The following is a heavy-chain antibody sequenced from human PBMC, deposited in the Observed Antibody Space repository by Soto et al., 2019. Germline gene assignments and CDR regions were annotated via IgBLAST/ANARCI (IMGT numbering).Heavy chain of an antibody. J-gene: IGHJ5*01. Sequence: PSETLSLTCAVSGDSINNNYYWGWIRKPPGKGLEWIASIYNSVSTHYNPSLKSRVTISIDTSKKQFSLQLTSVTAADTAVYYCERNSSGWSFDSCGQGTRVTVYS. CDR3: ERNSSGWSFDS. CDR2: IYNSVST. D-gene: IGHD6-19*01. V-gene: IGHV4-38-2*01. CDR1: GDSINNNYY.